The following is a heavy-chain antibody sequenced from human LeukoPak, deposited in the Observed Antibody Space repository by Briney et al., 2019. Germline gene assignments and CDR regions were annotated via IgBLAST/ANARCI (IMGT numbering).Heavy chain of an antibody. D-gene: IGHD2-21*01. J-gene: IGHJ4*02. V-gene: IGHV3-30*18. CDR3: AKEGNGDSFDY. Sequence: GRSLRLSCAASGFTFSSYGMHWVRQAPGKGLEWVAVISYDGSNQYYADSVKGRFTISRDNSKNTLYLQMNSLRGADTAVYYCAKEGNGDSFDYWGQGTLVTVSS. CDR2: ISYDGSNQ. CDR1: GFTFSSYG.